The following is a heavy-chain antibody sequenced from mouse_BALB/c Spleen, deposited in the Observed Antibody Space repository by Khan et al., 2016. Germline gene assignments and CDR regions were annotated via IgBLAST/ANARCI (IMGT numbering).Heavy chain of an antibody. V-gene: IGHV1-18*01. Sequence: VQLKQSGPELVKPGASVKISCKTTGYTFTDYTMHWVKQSHGKSLEWIGNFNPNSVGTNYNQKFKGKATLTVDKSSSTAYMELRSLTSVDSAVYYCARGWFPYWGQGTLVTVSA. CDR3: ARGWFPY. CDR2: FNPNSVGT. J-gene: IGHJ3*01. CDR1: GYTFTDYT.